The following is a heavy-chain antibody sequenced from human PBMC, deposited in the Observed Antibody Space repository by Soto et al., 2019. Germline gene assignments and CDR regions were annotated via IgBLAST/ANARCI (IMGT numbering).Heavy chain of an antibody. Sequence: ASVKVSCKASGYTFTSYGISWVRQAPGQGLEWMGWISAYNGNTNYAQKLQGRVTITADKSTSTAYMELSSMRSEDTAVYYCARDHPYCTNGVGYRSSWFDPWGQGTLVTVSS. J-gene: IGHJ5*02. D-gene: IGHD2-8*01. CDR2: ISAYNGNT. V-gene: IGHV1-18*01. CDR1: GYTFTSYG. CDR3: ARDHPYCTNGVGYRSSWFDP.